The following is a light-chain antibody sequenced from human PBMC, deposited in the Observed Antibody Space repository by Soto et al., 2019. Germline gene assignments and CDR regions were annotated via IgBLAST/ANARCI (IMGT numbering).Light chain of an antibody. CDR3: QQYYSPPYT. V-gene: IGKV4-1*01. J-gene: IGKJ2*01. Sequence: DIVMTQSPDSLAVSLGARATINCKSSQSILYSSNNKNQLAWYQQKPGQPPKLLFYCASTRESGVPDRFSGSESGTDFTLTISSLQAEDVAVYYCQQYYSPPYTFGQGTKLEI. CDR2: CAS. CDR1: QSILYSSNNKNQ.